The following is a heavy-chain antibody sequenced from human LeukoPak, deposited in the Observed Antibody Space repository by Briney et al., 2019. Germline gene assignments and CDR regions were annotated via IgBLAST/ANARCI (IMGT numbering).Heavy chain of an antibody. CDR3: ARGVSGYSYGYVTNSWYCYYMDV. Sequence: PSETLSLTCAVYSESFKGYYWRWLRQPPGKGVEWIGEINHSGSTKYNPSLKSRVNISVDKSKNQFSWKRNSVTAADTAVYYCARGVSGYSYGYVTNSWYCYYMDVWGKGTTVTVSS. V-gene: IGHV4-34*01. J-gene: IGHJ6*03. CDR1: SESFKGYY. CDR2: INHSGST. D-gene: IGHD5-18*01.